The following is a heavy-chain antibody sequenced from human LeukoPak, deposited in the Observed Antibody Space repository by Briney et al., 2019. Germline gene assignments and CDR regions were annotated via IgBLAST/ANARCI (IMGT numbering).Heavy chain of an antibody. Sequence: GGSLRLSCVASGFTFSTSGIHWVRQSPGKGLDWVAFIRNDGNKKNYAESVKGRFTISRDNSKNTLYLQMNSLRAEDTAVYYCAELGITMIGGVWGKGTTVTISS. CDR1: GFTFSTSG. D-gene: IGHD3-10*02. CDR3: AELGITMIGGV. V-gene: IGHV3-30*02. J-gene: IGHJ6*04. CDR2: IRNDGNKK.